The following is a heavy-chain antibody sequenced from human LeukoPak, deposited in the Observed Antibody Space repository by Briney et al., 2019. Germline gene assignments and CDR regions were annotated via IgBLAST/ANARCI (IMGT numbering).Heavy chain of an antibody. Sequence: GASVKVSCQASVYTFTKSYIHWVRQAPGQRLEWMGLINPGGDNTDYAQNFQGRLTMTSDTSARTVYMGLSSLRSDDTAVYYCARIRDGYNDAYDIWGQGTLVTVTS. CDR2: INPGGDNT. CDR1: VYTFTKSY. J-gene: IGHJ3*02. D-gene: IGHD5-24*01. CDR3: ARIRDGYNDAYDI. V-gene: IGHV1-46*01.